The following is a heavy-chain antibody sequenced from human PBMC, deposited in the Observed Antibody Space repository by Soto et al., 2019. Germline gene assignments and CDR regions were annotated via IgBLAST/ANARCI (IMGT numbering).Heavy chain of an antibody. D-gene: IGHD6-6*01. J-gene: IGHJ4*02. CDR1: GFTFSSYA. CDR3: EKDQRYSSSSWPHLR. CDR2: LSGSGGST. V-gene: IGHV3-23*01. Sequence: EVQLLESGGGLVQPGGSLRLSCAASGFTFSSYAMSWVRQAPGKGLEWVSALSGSGGSTYYADSVKGRFTISRDNSKNTLYLQLNSLRAEDTAVYYCEKDQRYSSSSWPHLRWGQGTLVTVSS.